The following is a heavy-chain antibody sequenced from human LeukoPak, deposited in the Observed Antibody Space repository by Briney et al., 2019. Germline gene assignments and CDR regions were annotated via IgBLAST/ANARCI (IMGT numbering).Heavy chain of an antibody. J-gene: IGHJ4*02. V-gene: IGHV3-7*03. CDR3: AKDGDFWSGYSDY. D-gene: IGHD3-3*01. CDR1: GFTFTDYW. Sequence: GGSLRLSCEVSGFTFTDYWMNWVRQAPGKGPEWVASIRQDGSEKTYVDSVKGRFTISRDNSKNTLYLQMNSLRAEDTAVYYCAKDGDFWSGYSDYWGQGTLVTVSS. CDR2: IRQDGSEK.